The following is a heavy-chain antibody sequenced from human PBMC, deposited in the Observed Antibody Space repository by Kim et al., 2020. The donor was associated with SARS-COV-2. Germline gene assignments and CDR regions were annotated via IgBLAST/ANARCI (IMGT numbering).Heavy chain of an antibody. CDR3: ARSHTPSGYSSLVQAFDI. V-gene: IGHV4-38-2*02. J-gene: IGHJ3*02. CDR1: GYSISSGYY. Sequence: SETLSLTCTVSGYSISSGYYWGWIRQPPGKGLEWIGSIYHSGSTYYNPSLKSRVTISVDTSKNQFSLKLSSVTAADTAVYYCARSHTPSGYSSLVQAFDIWGQGTMVTVSS. D-gene: IGHD3-22*01. CDR2: IYHSGST.